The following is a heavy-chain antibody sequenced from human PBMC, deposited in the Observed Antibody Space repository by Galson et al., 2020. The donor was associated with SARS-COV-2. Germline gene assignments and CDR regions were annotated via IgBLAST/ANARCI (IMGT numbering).Heavy chain of an antibody. CDR3: ARGLHCATIICYAKMWHGLPEY. D-gene: IGHD2-2*01. CDR1: GDSISSGTYY. J-gene: IGHJ4*02. V-gene: IGHV4-31*03. CDR2: IYDTGNT. Sequence: SETLSLTCTVSGDSISSGTYYWSWIRQHPGKGLEWVGYIYDTGNTYYNPSLKSRVTISVDTSKNQFSLSLSSVTAADTAVYYCARGLHCATIICYAKMWHGLPEYWGPGTLVSVSS.